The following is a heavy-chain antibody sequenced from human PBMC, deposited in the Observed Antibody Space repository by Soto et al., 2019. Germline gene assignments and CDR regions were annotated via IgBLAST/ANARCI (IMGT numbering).Heavy chain of an antibody. CDR2: IWYDGSNK. CDR3: ARDGQQLTPYALDV. J-gene: IGHJ6*02. V-gene: IGHV3-33*08. D-gene: IGHD6-13*01. Sequence: QVQLVESGGGVIQPGRSLRLSCAASGFTLRLHAMHWVRQAPGKGLEWVAQIWYDGSNKYYTDSVKGRFTVSRDDFKNTLFLQMDSLRAEVTAVNYCARDGQQLTPYALDVWGRWTTVIVSS. CDR1: GFTLRLHA.